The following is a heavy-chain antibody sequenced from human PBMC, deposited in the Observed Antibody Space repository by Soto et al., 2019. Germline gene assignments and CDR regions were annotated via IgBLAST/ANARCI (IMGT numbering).Heavy chain of an antibody. CDR3: AREGYDILTGYYRSPNNWFDP. V-gene: IGHV1-2*04. CDR1: GYTFTGYY. Sequence: ASVKVSCKASGYTFTGYYMHWVRQAPGQGLEWMGWINPNSGGTNYAQKFQGWVTMTRDTSISTAYMELSRLRSDDTAVYYCAREGYDILTGYYRSPNNWFDPWGQGTLVTVSS. J-gene: IGHJ5*02. CDR2: INPNSGGT. D-gene: IGHD3-9*01.